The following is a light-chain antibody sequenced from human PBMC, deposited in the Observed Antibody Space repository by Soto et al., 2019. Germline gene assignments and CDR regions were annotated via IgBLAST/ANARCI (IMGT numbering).Light chain of an antibody. CDR2: LAS. CDR1: QTVTSY. J-gene: IGKJ1*01. V-gene: IGKV1-39*01. CDR3: QQYNSFVT. Sequence: DIQMTQSPSSLSASVGDRVTITCRAAQTVTSYLSWYQKKPGKAPKLLIYLASTLQSGVSSRFIGSGSGTHFTLTISSLQPDDFATYYCQQYNSFVTFGQGTKVDIK.